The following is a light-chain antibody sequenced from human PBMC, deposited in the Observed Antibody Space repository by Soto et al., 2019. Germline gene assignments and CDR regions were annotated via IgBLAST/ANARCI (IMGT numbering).Light chain of an antibody. CDR1: GRDIGAYDY. V-gene: IGLV2-14*01. CDR3: SSYSTSFFYV. Sequence: QSALTQPASVSGSPGQSITISCTGSGRDIGAYDYVSWYQQHPGEAPKLIIYGVTNRPSGVSYRFSGSKSDYTASLTISGLQAEDEADYYCSSYSTSFFYVFGTGTKVTVL. CDR2: GVT. J-gene: IGLJ1*01.